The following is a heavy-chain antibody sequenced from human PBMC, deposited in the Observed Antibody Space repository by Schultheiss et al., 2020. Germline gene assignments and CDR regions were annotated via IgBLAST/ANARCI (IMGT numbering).Heavy chain of an antibody. J-gene: IGHJ4*02. V-gene: IGHV4-34*01. CDR2: INHSGST. CDR3: ARDHKWELLDY. Sequence: SETLSLTCAVYGGSFSGYYWSWIRQPPGKGLEWIGEINHSGSTNYNPSLKSRVTISVDTSKNQFSLKLSSVTAADTAVYYCARDHKWELLDYWGQGTLVNVSS. D-gene: IGHD1-26*01. CDR1: GGSFSGYY.